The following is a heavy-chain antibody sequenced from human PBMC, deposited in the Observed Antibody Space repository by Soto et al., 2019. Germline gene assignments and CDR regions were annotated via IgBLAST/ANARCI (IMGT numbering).Heavy chain of an antibody. Sequence: SLRLSCAASGFTFSSYAMHWVRQAPGKGLEWVAVISYDGSNKYYADSVKGRFTISRDNSKNTLYLQMNSLRAEDTAVYYCARVGCSSTSCYGGFDYWGQGT. CDR2: ISYDGSNK. J-gene: IGHJ4*02. CDR3: ARVGCSSTSCYGGFDY. V-gene: IGHV3-30-3*01. CDR1: GFTFSSYA. D-gene: IGHD2-2*01.